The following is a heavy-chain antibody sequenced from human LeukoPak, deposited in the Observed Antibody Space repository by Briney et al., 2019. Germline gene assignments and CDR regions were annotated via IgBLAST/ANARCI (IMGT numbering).Heavy chain of an antibody. D-gene: IGHD2-15*01. CDR1: GGSFSGYY. V-gene: IGHV4-34*01. CDR3: ATLLRGSDNLDY. CDR2: INHSGST. J-gene: IGHJ4*02. Sequence: SETLSLTCAVYGGSFSGYYWSWIRQPPGKGLEWIGEINHSGSTNYNPSLKSRVTISVDTSKNQFSLKPSSVTAADTAVYYCATLLRGSDNLDYWGQGTLVTVSS.